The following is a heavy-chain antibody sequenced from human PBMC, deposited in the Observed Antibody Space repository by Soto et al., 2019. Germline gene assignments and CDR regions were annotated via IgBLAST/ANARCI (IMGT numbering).Heavy chain of an antibody. CDR1: GGSISSGGYY. CDR2: IYYSRST. D-gene: IGHD3-10*01. Sequence: QVQLQESGPGLVKPSQTLSLTCTVSGGSISSGGYYWSWIRQHPGKGLEWIGYIYYSRSTYYNPSLKRRVTIAVDTSKNQFSLKLSSVTAADTAVYYWASGSGSYYSWFDPWGQGTLVTVSS. CDR3: ASGSGSYYSWFDP. J-gene: IGHJ5*02. V-gene: IGHV4-31*03.